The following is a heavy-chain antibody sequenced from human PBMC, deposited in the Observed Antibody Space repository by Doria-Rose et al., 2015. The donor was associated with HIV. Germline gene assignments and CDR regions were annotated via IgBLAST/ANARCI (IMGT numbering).Heavy chain of an antibody. Sequence: SGPVLVKPTETLTLTCTVSGVSLSSPGMGVSWIRQPPGKALEWLAYIFSDDDRSYTTSLKSRLTISRGTSKSQVVLTMTDMDPVDTATYYCARIKSSRWYHKYYFDFWGQGTLVIVSA. D-gene: IGHD6-13*01. V-gene: IGHV2-26*01. J-gene: IGHJ4*02. CDR3: ARIKSSRWYHKYYFDF. CDR1: GVSLSSPGMG. CDR2: IFSDDDR.